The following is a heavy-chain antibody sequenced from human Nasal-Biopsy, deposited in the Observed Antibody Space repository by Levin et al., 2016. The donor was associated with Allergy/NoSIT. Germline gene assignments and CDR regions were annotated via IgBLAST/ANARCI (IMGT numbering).Heavy chain of an antibody. J-gene: IGHJ4*02. CDR3: ARFNFYGSGSYHQDLDY. CDR1: GDSITNSY. Sequence: SETLSLTCSVSGDSITNSYWTWIRQPPGKGLEWIGTFHYSATANYNDSLSSRVTVSLDTSKDQFSLKVTSVTAADTATYYCARFNFYGSGSYHQDLDYWGPGTLVTVTS. V-gene: IGHV4-59*08. CDR2: FHYSATA. D-gene: IGHD3-10*01.